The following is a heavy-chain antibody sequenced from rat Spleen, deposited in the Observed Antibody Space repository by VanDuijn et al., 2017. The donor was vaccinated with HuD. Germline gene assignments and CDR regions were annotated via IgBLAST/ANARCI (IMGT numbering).Heavy chain of an antibody. CDR2: ISPSGDGT. J-gene: IGHJ4*01. CDR1: GFTFSNYD. V-gene: IGHV5-25*01. CDR3: ARPHSSHYVMDA. Sequence: EVQLVESGGGLVQPGRSLKLSCAASGFTFSNYDMAWVRQAPTKGLEWVASISPSGDGTYYRDSVKGRFTVSRDNAKSTLYLQMDSLRSEDTATYYCARPHSSHYVMDAWGQGASVTVSS. D-gene: IGHD1-8*01.